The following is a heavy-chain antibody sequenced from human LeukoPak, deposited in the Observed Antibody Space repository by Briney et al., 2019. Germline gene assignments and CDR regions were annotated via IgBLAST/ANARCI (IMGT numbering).Heavy chain of an antibody. D-gene: IGHD3-10*01. CDR2: IYTSGST. CDR1: GGSISSYY. V-gene: IGHV4-4*07. CDR3: ARARPDWGGSGSYFDY. Sequence: SETLSFTGTGSGGSISSYYWSWIRQRAGKGREWFGRIYTSGSTNYNPSLNSRVTMSVETSKNQFSLKLSSVTAAGTAPYYCARARPDWGGSGSYFDYWGQGTLVPVSS. J-gene: IGHJ4*02.